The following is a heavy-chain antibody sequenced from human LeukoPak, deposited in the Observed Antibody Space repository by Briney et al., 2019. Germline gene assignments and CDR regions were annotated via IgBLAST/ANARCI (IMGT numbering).Heavy chain of an antibody. Sequence: GGSLRLSCAASGFNFSSYAMSWVRQAPGKGLEGVSGVSGSGGCTYCADSVKGRFTISRDNSKNTLYLQMNSLRAEDTAVYYCAKDLDIVATITGNWGQGALVTVSS. D-gene: IGHD5-12*01. CDR3: AKDLDIVATITGN. CDR2: VSGSGGCT. CDR1: GFNFSSYA. J-gene: IGHJ4*02. V-gene: IGHV3-23*01.